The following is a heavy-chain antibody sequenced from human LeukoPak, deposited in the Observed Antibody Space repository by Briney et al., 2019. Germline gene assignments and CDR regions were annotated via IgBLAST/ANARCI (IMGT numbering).Heavy chain of an antibody. CDR2: ISSSGDNT. J-gene: IGHJ4*02. D-gene: IGHD6-13*01. CDR3: AKEGRVAAGTGDYLDY. CDR1: GFTLSSYA. Sequence: GSLRLSCVASGFTLSSYAMCWVRPAPGKGREGVSGISSSGDNTKYADSAYCAYTISRDNTNNTQYPQNNRLRADNTAVSDCAKEGRVAAGTGDYLDYWGQGTRVTVSS. V-gene: IGHV3-23*01.